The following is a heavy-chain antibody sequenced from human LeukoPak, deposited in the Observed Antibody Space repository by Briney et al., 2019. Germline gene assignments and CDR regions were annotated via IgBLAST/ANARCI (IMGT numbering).Heavy chain of an antibody. CDR3: AREAGIDYYGSGSRGWFDP. D-gene: IGHD3-10*01. CDR1: GYTFTSYG. J-gene: IGHJ5*02. CDR2: ISAYNGNT. V-gene: IGHV1-18*01. Sequence: GASVKVSCKASGYTFTSYGISWVRQAPGQGLEWMGWISAYNGNTNYAQKLQGRVTMTTDTSTSTACMELRSLRSDDTAVYYCAREAGIDYYGSGSRGWFDPWGQGTMVTVSS.